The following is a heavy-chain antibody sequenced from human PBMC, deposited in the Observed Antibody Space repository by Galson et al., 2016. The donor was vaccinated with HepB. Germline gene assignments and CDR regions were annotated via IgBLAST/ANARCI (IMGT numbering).Heavy chain of an antibody. CDR1: GFTLSSQT. J-gene: IGHJ6*04. CDR2: IYSGGST. V-gene: IGHV3-53*01. CDR3: ARDGNGGGV. D-gene: IGHD3-16*01. Sequence: SLRLSCAASGFTLSSQTMNWVRQAPRKGLEWVSLIYSGGSTYYANPVKGRFTISRDNSKNTLYLQMNSLRVEDTAVYYCARDGNGGGVWGRGTTVTVTS.